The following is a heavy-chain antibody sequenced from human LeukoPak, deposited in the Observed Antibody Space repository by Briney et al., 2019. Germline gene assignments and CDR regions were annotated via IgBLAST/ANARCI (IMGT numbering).Heavy chain of an antibody. CDR2: ITGSGTNR. CDR3: VIWGDYDVLTGYYVPDY. V-gene: IGHV3-23*01. D-gene: IGHD3-9*01. CDR1: GFTFSSYA. Sequence: GGSLRLSCAASGFTFSSYAMSWVRQAPGKGLEWVSAITGSGTNRYYADPLKGRFTTSRDNSKNTVFLQMNSLRHEDTAIYYCVIWGDYDVLTGYYVPDYWGQGTLVTVSS. J-gene: IGHJ4*02.